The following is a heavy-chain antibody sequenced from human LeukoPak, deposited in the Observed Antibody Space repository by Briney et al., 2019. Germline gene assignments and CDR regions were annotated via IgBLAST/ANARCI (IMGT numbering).Heavy chain of an antibody. J-gene: IGHJ4*02. V-gene: IGHV4-38-2*01. CDR2: IYHSGST. CDR3: ARVAGLRVATIPDEFDY. CDR1: GYSISSGYY. Sequence: PSETLSHTCAVSGYSISSGYYWGWIRQPPGKGLEWIGSIYHSGSTYYNPSLKSRVTISVDTSKNQFSLKLSSVTAADTAVYYCARVAGLRVATIPDEFDYWGQGTLVTVSS. D-gene: IGHD5-12*01.